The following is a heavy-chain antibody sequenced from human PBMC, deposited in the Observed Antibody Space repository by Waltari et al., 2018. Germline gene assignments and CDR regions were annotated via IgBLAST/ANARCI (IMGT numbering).Heavy chain of an antibody. V-gene: IGHV3-74*01. CDR3: ASYVMIKE. D-gene: IGHD3-16*01. CDR1: GFTFSSHW. J-gene: IGHJ4*02. Sequence: EVQLVESGGGIVQPGWYLRRSCAASGFTFSSHWMHWVRQAPGKGLVWVSRIKSDGSSTNYADSVKGRFTISRDNAKNTLYLQMNSLRAEDTAVYYCASYVMIKEWGQGTLVTVSS. CDR2: IKSDGSST.